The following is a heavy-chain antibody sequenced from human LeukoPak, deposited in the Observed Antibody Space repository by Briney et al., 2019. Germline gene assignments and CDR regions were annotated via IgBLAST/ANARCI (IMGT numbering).Heavy chain of an antibody. CDR1: GFTVSYNY. V-gene: IGHV3-53*05. Sequence: GGSLRLPCAASGFTVSYNYMNWVRQAPGKGLEWVSVIYSGGNTYYADSVKGRFTISRDNSKNTLYLQMNSLRPEDTAVYYCAKGQDGYNLACGYWGQGTLVTVSS. D-gene: IGHD5-24*01. J-gene: IGHJ4*02. CDR2: IYSGGNT. CDR3: AKGQDGYNLACGY.